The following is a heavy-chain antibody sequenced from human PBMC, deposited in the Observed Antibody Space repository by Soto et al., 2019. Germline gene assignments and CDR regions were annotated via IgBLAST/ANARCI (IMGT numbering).Heavy chain of an antibody. Sequence: ASVKVSCKASGYTFTGYYMHWVRQAPGQGLEWMGWINPNSGGTNYAQKLQGWVTMNRDTSISTAHMELSRPRSDDTAVYCCAREHDGMNVWRQGTTVIFS. J-gene: IGHJ6*02. CDR1: GYTFTGYY. CDR3: AREHDGMNV. CDR2: INPNSGGT. V-gene: IGHV1-2*04.